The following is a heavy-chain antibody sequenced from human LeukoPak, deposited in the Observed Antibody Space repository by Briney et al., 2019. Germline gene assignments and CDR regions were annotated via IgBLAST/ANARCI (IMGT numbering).Heavy chain of an antibody. CDR1: GFTFSSYW. Sequence: GGSLRLSCAASGFTFSSYWMHWVRQAPGKGLVWVSRINGDGSATYYADSVKGRFSISRDNPKNTLYLHMHSLRADDTAVYYCAREEEMATNTDYWGQGTLVTVSS. J-gene: IGHJ4*02. D-gene: IGHD5-24*01. CDR2: INGDGSAT. V-gene: IGHV3-74*01. CDR3: AREEEMATNTDY.